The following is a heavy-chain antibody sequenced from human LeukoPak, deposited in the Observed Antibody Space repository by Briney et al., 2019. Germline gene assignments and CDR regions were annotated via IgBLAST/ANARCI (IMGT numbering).Heavy chain of an antibody. D-gene: IGHD2-2*01. Sequence: PSETLSLTXAVYGGSFSGYYWSWIRQPPGKGLEWIGEINHSGSTNYNPSLKSRVTISVDTSKNQFSLKLSSVTAADTAVYYCARRKDIVVVPAVRGAFDYWGQGILVTVSS. J-gene: IGHJ4*02. V-gene: IGHV4-34*01. CDR3: ARRKDIVVVPAVRGAFDY. CDR1: GGSFSGYY. CDR2: INHSGST.